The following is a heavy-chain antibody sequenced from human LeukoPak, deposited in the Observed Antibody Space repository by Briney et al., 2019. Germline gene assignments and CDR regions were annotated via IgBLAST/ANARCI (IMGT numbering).Heavy chain of an antibody. CDR2: INHSGST. CDR1: GGSISSSSYY. V-gene: IGHV4-39*07. Sequence: SETLSLTCTVSGGSISSSSYYWSWIRQPPGKGLEWIGEINHSGSTNYNPSLKSRVTISVDTSKNQFSLKLSSVTAADTAVYYCASQPSPSGITIFGVRPYYGMDVWGQGTTVTVSS. J-gene: IGHJ6*02. CDR3: ASQPSPSGITIFGVRPYYGMDV. D-gene: IGHD3-3*01.